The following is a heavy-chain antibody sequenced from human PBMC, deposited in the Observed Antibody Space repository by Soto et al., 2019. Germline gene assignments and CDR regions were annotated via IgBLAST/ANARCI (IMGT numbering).Heavy chain of an antibody. CDR3: AKDGGYCSSTSCPRYDAFDI. CDR2: ISGSGGST. CDR1: GFTFSSYA. V-gene: IGHV3-23*01. D-gene: IGHD2-2*01. Sequence: GGSLRLSCAASGFTFSSYAMSWVRQAPGKGLEWVSAISGSGGSTYYADSVKGRFTVSRDNSKNTLYLQMNSLRAEDTAVYYCAKDGGYCSSTSCPRYDAFDIWGQGTMVTVSS. J-gene: IGHJ3*02.